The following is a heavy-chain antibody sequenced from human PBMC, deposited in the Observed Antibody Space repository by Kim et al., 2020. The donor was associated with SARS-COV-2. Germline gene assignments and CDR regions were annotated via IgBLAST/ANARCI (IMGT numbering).Heavy chain of an antibody. J-gene: IGHJ4*02. Sequence: GGSLRISCAASGFTFDDYAMHWVRQAPGKGLEWVSGISWNSGSIGYADSVKGRFTISRDNAKNSLYLQMNSLRAEDTALYYCAKDKYDILTGPIDYWGQGTLVTVSS. CDR2: ISWNSGSI. CDR1: GFTFDDYA. D-gene: IGHD3-9*01. CDR3: AKDKYDILTGPIDY. V-gene: IGHV3-9*01.